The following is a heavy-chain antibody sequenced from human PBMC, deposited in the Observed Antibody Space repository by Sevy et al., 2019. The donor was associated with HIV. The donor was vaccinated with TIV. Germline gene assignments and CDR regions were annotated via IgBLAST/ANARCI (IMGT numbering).Heavy chain of an antibody. CDR2: IYSGGST. J-gene: IGHJ4*02. V-gene: IGHV3-66*01. D-gene: IGHD1-26*01. CDR3: AREFLSGSPRYFDY. CDR1: RFTVSSNY. Sequence: GGSLRLSCAASRFTVSSNYMSWVRQAPGKGLEWVSVIYSGGSTYYADSVKGRFTISRDNSKNTLYLQMNSLRAEDTAVYYCAREFLSGSPRYFDYWGQGTLVTVSS.